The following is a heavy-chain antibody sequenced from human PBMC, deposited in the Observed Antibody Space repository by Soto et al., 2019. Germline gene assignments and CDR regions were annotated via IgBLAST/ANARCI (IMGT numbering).Heavy chain of an antibody. J-gene: IGHJ4*02. Sequence: QVQLVQSGAEVKKPGASVKVACKASGYTFTSYDIKWVRQATGQGLVWMGWMNPTTGSTGFAQKFQGRVTMISNTSISAAYLVLSSLTSEDTAVYYCARGRLVAGTVDSWGQGTLVTVSS. V-gene: IGHV1-8*01. CDR3: ARGRLVAGTVDS. CDR1: GYTFTSYD. CDR2: MNPTTGST. D-gene: IGHD1-7*01.